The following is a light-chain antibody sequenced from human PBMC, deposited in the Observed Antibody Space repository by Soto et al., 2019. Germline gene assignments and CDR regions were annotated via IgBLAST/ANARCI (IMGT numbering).Light chain of an antibody. J-gene: IGKJ1*01. V-gene: IGKV3-11*01. CDR3: HHYGNSPQT. CDR1: RSISTY. Sequence: ETVLTQSPATLSLSPGERATLSCRASRSISTYLAWYQQKPGQAPRLLIYEALNRATGIPARFSGSGSGTDFTLTISRLEPEDFAVYYCHHYGNSPQTFGQGTKVDIK. CDR2: EAL.